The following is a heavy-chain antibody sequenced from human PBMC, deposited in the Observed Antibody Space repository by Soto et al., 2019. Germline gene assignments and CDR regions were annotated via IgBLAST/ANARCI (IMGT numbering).Heavy chain of an antibody. V-gene: IGHV1-18*04. D-gene: IGHD4-17*01. Sequence: QVHLVQSETEVKEPGASVTVSCKTSDSTFTGYTINWVRQAPGQGLEWLGWISSLNGNTNYARKYHGRLTMTTNTSATTAFMELRSLRSDATAVYFCARGTVTSGRWFGPWGQGALVTVSS. CDR1: DSTFTGYT. CDR2: ISSLNGNT. J-gene: IGHJ5*02. CDR3: ARGTVTSGRWFGP.